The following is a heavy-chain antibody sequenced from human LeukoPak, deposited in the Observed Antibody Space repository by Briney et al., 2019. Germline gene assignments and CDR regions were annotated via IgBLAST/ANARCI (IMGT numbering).Heavy chain of an antibody. CDR3: ARVRSSTCDY. V-gene: IGHV3-15*01. CDR2: IKSKTDGGTP. CDR1: GFTFSDAW. J-gene: IGHJ4*02. D-gene: IGHD6-6*01. Sequence: GGSLRLSCAASGFTFSDAWMSWVRQAPGKGLEWVGRIKSKTDGGTPDYAAPVKGRFTISRDDSKNTLYLQMNSLKTEDTAVYYCARVRSSTCDYWGQGTLVTVSS.